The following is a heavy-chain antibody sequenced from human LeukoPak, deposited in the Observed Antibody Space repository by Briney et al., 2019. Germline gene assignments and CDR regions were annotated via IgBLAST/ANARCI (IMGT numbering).Heavy chain of an antibody. CDR3: ARAVAQYYYDSSGYYYGVPQYYFDY. CDR1: GGSISSSSYY. V-gene: IGHV4-39*07. CDR2: IYYSGST. J-gene: IGHJ4*02. D-gene: IGHD3-22*01. Sequence: PSETLSLTCTVSGGSISSSSYYWGWLRQPPGKGLEWIGSIYYSGSTYYNPSRKSRVTISVDTSKNQFSLKLSSVTAADTAVYYCARAVAQYYYDSSGYYYGVPQYYFDYWGQGTLVTVSS.